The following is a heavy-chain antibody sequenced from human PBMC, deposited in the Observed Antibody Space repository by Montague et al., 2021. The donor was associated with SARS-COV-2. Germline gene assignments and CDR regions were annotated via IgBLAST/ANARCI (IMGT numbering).Heavy chain of an antibody. CDR3: ASSYYYGSGTYVYNYYMDV. D-gene: IGHD3-10*01. Sequence: SETLSLTCTVSGGSVSSSPYYWGWIRQPPGRGLEWVGSISYNGRTYFXXXLKSRLTISVDSSENQFSLGLSSVTAADTAVYYCASSYYYGSGTYVYNYYMDVWGKGTTVTVSS. J-gene: IGHJ6*03. CDR1: GGSVSSSPYY. CDR2: ISYNGRT. V-gene: IGHV4-39*01.